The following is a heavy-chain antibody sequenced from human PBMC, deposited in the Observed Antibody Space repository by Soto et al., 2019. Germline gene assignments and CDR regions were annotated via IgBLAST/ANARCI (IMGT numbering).Heavy chain of an antibody. CDR2: ISHSGST. Sequence: SETLSLTCAVYGGSFRGYYWSWIRQPPGKGPEWLGDISHSGSTNYNPSLKGRVSISVDTSKNQFSLNLSSVTAADTAVYYCARGPRSYFDNSGYYYQGFDVWGRGTMVTVSS. CDR1: GGSFRGYY. J-gene: IGHJ3*01. D-gene: IGHD3-22*01. V-gene: IGHV4-34*01. CDR3: ARGPRSYFDNSGYYYQGFDV.